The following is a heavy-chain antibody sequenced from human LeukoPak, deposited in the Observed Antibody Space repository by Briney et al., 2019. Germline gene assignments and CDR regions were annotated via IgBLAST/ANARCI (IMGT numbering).Heavy chain of an antibody. D-gene: IGHD7-27*01. CDR2: IKSKTDGGTT. CDR1: GFTFSNAW. Sequence: GGSLRLSCAASGFTFSNAWMSWVRQAPGKGLEWVGRIKSKTDGGTTDYAAPVKGRFTISRDDSKNTLYLQVNSLKTEDTAVYYCTTDILFTGGIAIDYWGQGTLVTVSS. V-gene: IGHV3-15*01. J-gene: IGHJ4*02. CDR3: TTDILFTGGIAIDY.